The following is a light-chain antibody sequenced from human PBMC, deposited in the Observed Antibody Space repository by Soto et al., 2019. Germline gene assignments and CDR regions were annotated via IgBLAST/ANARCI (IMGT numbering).Light chain of an antibody. CDR2: EVT. CDR1: STDIGDYNY. V-gene: IGLV2-14*01. CDR3: ISHSTTIAYVV. Sequence: QSALTQPGSVSGSPGQSITISCTGTSTDIGDYNYVSWYQHHPGKAPKLMIYEVTNRPSGVSNRFSGSKSGNTASLTISGLQAEDEADYYCISHSTTIAYVVLGGGTKLTVL. J-gene: IGLJ2*01.